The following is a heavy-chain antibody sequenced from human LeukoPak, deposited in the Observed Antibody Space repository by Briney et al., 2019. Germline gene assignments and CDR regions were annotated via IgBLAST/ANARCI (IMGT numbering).Heavy chain of an antibody. V-gene: IGHV3-66*01. CDR2: IYSGGDT. CDR1: GFTISNNY. D-gene: IGHD1-7*01. CDR3: ARDPPAVRTNTYA. Sequence: GGPLRLSCAASGFTISNNYMNWVRQAPGKGLEWVSLIYSGGDTYYADSVKGRFTISRDHSKNTLYLQMNSLRVEDTAVYYCARDPPAVRTNTYAWGQGTLVTVSS. J-gene: IGHJ5*02.